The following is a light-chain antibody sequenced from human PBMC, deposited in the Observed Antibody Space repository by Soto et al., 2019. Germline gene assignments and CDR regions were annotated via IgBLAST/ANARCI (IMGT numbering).Light chain of an antibody. J-gene: IGKJ1*01. CDR1: QSVSSSY. CDR2: GAS. CDR3: QQYGTSPWT. Sequence: EIVMTQSPATLSVSPVERATLSCRASQSVSSSYLAWYQQKPGQAPRLPIYGASSRATGIPDRFSASGSGTDFSLTISRLEPEDFAVYYCQQYGTSPWTFGQGTKVDIK. V-gene: IGKV3-20*01.